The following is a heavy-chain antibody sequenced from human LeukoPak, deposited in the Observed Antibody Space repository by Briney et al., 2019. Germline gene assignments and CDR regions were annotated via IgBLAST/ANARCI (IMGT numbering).Heavy chain of an antibody. CDR3: ARGDGGNSLIK. V-gene: IGHV1-3*04. Sequence: GASVKVSCKGSGYIFSNYVMHWVRQAPGQRLEWMGWINNDNGDTKYSQNFQNRVTISSDTSAGTAYLEVRRLTSEDSAMYFCARGDGGNSLIKGGQETLVPVPS. J-gene: IGHJ4*02. CDR1: GYIFSNYV. CDR2: INNDNGDT. D-gene: IGHD4-23*01.